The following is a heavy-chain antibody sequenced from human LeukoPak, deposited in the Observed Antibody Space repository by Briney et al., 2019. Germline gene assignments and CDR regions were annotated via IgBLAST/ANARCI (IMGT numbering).Heavy chain of an antibody. J-gene: IGHJ6*03. CDR2: ISSSGSTI. CDR1: GFTFSTYY. Sequence: GGSLRLSCAASGFTFSTYYMSWIRQAPGKGLEWVSYISSSGSTIYYADSVKGRFTISRDNAKNSLYLQMNSLRAEDTAVYYCARLPVVVVAATMGYYMDVWGKGTTVTISS. V-gene: IGHV3-11*01. CDR3: ARLPVVVVAATMGYYMDV. D-gene: IGHD2-15*01.